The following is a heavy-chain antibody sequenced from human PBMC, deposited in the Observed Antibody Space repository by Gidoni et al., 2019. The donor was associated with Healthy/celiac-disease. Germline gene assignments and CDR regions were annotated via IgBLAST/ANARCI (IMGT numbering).Heavy chain of an antibody. D-gene: IGHD1-1*01. CDR1: GGTFSSYA. Sequence: QVQLVQSGAEVKKLRSSVKVSCKASGGTFSSYAISWVRQAPGQGLEWMGGIIPIFGTANYEQKFQGRVTITADESTSTAYMELSRLKSEDTAVYYCARGYNWNDIATDYWGQGTLVTVSS. V-gene: IGHV1-69*01. J-gene: IGHJ4*02. CDR2: IIPIFGTA. CDR3: ARGYNWNDIATDY.